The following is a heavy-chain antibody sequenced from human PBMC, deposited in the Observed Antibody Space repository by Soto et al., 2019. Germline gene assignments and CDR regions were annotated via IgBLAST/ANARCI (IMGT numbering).Heavy chain of an antibody. D-gene: IGHD3-16*01. CDR1: GGSFSDYY. CDR3: AKDFGGLYNWFDP. J-gene: IGHJ5*02. CDR2: INHSGST. Sequence: SETLSLTCAVYGGSFSDYYWSWIRQPPGKGLQWIGEINHSGSTNYNPSLKSRLTMTRDTSISTVYMELSSLTPEDTAVYYCAKDFGGLYNWFDPWGQGTLVTVSS. V-gene: IGHV4-34*10.